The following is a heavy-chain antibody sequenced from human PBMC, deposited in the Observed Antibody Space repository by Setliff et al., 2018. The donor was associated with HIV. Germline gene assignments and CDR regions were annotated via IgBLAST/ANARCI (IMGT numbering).Heavy chain of an antibody. Sequence: PSETLSLTCTLSGGSISGSNVYWGWIRQPPGKGLEWIGTIYYSGSTYYNPSLQSRVTISVDTSKNQFSLKLSSVTAADTAVYYCARHDGTYCGGDCYLLGYFDLWGRGTLVTVSS. D-gene: IGHD2-21*02. V-gene: IGHV4-39*01. CDR1: GGSISGSNVY. J-gene: IGHJ2*01. CDR2: IYYSGST. CDR3: ARHDGTYCGGDCYLLGYFDL.